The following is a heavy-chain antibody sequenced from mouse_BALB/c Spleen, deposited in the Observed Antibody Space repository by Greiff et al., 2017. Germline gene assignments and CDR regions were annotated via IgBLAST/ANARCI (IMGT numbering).Heavy chain of an antibody. V-gene: IGHV2-6-7*01. J-gene: IGHJ3*01. Sequence: QVQLQQSGPGLVAPSQSLSITCTVSGFSLTGYGVNWVRQPPGKGLEWLGMIWGDGSTDYNSALKSRLSISKDNSKSQVFLKMNSLQTDDTARYYCARDEKVYYYGSSPAWFAYWGQGTLVTVSA. D-gene: IGHD1-1*01. CDR3: ARDEKVYYYGSSPAWFAY. CDR1: GFSLTGYG. CDR2: IWGDGST.